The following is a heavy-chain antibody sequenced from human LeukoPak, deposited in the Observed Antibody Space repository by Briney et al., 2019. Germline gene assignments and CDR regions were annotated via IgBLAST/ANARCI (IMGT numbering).Heavy chain of an antibody. CDR3: ARERKYYYYYYYMDV. CDR2: INHSGST. Sequence: PSETLSLTCAVYGGSFSGYYWSWIRQPPGKGLEWIGEINHSGSTNYNPSLKSRVTISVDTSKNQFSLKLSSVTAADTAVYYCARERKYYYYYYYMDVWGKGTTVTVSS. J-gene: IGHJ6*03. V-gene: IGHV4-34*01. CDR1: GGSFSGYY. D-gene: IGHD1-14*01.